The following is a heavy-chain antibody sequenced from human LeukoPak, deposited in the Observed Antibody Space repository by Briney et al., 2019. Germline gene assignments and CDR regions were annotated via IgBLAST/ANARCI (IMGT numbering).Heavy chain of an antibody. D-gene: IGHD1-26*01. CDR1: GYTFTNYA. V-gene: IGHV7-4-1*02. CDR2: INTNTGNP. Sequence: GASVKVSCKASGYTFTNYAMSWVRQAPGQGLEWMGWINTNTGNPTYAQGFTGRFVFSLDTSVSTAYLQISSLKAEDTAVYYCARDGQWELLMEGDAFDIWGQGTMVTVSS. CDR3: ARDGQWELLMEGDAFDI. J-gene: IGHJ3*02.